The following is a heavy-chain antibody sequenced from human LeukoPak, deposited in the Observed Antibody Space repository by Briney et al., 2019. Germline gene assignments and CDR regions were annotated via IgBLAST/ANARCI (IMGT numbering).Heavy chain of an antibody. CDR1: GFTLSSYW. CDR3: ARDPIDNVRDV. D-gene: IGHD1-1*01. J-gene: IGHJ6*02. V-gene: IGHV3-74*01. Sequence: GGSLRLSCAASGFTLSSYWMHWVRQTPGKGLVWVSRINTDGSSTRYAASVKGRFTVSRDNAKKTLYLQMSSLRVEDTAVYYCARDPIDNVRDVWGQGTTVTVSS. CDR2: INTDGSST.